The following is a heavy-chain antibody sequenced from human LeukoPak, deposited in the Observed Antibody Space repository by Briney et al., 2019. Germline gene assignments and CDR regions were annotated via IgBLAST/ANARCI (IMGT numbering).Heavy chain of an antibody. D-gene: IGHD5-24*01. CDR3: ARVGVEMATIGFDY. CDR1: GFTFSSHA. CDR2: ISYDGSNK. Sequence: GRSLRLSCAASGFTFSSHAMHWVRQAPGKGLEWVAVISYDGSNKYYADSVKGRFTISRDNSKNTLYLQMNSLRAEDTAVYYCARVGVEMATIGFDYWGQGTLVTVSS. V-gene: IGHV3-30-3*01. J-gene: IGHJ4*02.